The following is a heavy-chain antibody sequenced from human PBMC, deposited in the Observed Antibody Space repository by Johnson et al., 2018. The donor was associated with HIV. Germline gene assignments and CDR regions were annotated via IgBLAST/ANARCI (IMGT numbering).Heavy chain of an antibody. Sequence: QVQLVESGGGVVQPGRSLRLSCAASGFTFSNYPMHWVRQAPGTGLEWVAVITFEGSDKYYADSVKGRVTISRDDSKNTLYLQMNSLGAEDTAVYYCAIGRGEFPRHAFDIWGQGTMVTVSS. CDR2: ITFEGSDK. CDR1: GFTFSNYP. D-gene: IGHD3-10*01. CDR3: AIGRGEFPRHAFDI. V-gene: IGHV3-30*04. J-gene: IGHJ3*02.